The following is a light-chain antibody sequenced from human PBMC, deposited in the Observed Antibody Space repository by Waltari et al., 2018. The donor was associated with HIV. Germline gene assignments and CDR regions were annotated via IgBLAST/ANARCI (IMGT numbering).Light chain of an antibody. CDR2: DVS. Sequence: EIVFTQSPAPLSLSPGERATLNCRASQSVSCYLSGYQQKPGQAPRLLSYDVSNRATGIPGRFSGSGSGTDVTLTSSSLEPEEFAVYYCQQRSTWPRTFGPGTKVDIK. CDR3: QQRSTWPRT. V-gene: IGKV3-11*01. CDR1: QSVSCY. J-gene: IGKJ3*01.